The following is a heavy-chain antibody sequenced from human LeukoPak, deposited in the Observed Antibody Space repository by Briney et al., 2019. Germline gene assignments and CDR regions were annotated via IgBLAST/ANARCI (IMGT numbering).Heavy chain of an antibody. Sequence: PGGSLRLSCAASGFTFSSYAMSWVRQAPGKGLKWVSTINDNGDSTYYADSVKGRFTISRDNSKNALFLQMNSLRAEDTAVYYCAKSGPYCSSTSCNYFDYWGQGTLVTVSS. CDR3: AKSGPYCSSTSCNYFDY. CDR1: GFTFSSYA. D-gene: IGHD2-2*01. J-gene: IGHJ4*02. V-gene: IGHV3-23*01. CDR2: INDNGDST.